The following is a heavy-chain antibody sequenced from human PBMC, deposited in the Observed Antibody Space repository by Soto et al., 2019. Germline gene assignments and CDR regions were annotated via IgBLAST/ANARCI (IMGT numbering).Heavy chain of an antibody. CDR2: ISAYNGDT. J-gene: IGHJ5*02. D-gene: IGHD2-21*02. CDR1: GYMFTGYA. Sequence: ASVKVSCKASGYMFTGYAISWVRQAPGQGLEWMGWISAYNGDTNYAQKFQGRVTMTTDSSSTTAYMELRNLRSDDTAVYYCAKTGDWNWFDPWGQGTLVTFPS. V-gene: IGHV1-18*01. CDR3: AKTGDWNWFDP.